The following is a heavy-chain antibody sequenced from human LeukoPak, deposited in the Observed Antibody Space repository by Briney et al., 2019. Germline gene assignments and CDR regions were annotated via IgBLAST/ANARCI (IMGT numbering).Heavy chain of an antibody. J-gene: IGHJ3*02. Sequence: ASVKVSCKASGYTFTGYYMHWVRQAPGQGLEWMGWINPNSGGTNYAQKFQGRVTMTRDTSISTAYMELSRLRSDDTAVYYCARASLGYCSSTSCLGRSQDAFDIWGQGTMVTVSS. V-gene: IGHV1-2*02. D-gene: IGHD2-2*01. CDR1: GYTFTGYY. CDR3: ARASLGYCSSTSCLGRSQDAFDI. CDR2: INPNSGGT.